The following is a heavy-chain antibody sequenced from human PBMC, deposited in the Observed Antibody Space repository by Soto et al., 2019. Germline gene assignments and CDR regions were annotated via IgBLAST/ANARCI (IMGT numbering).Heavy chain of an antibody. D-gene: IGHD4-17*01. J-gene: IGHJ6*03. CDR2: IWYDGSNK. Sequence: GGSLRLSCAASGLPFRSYGMHWVRQAPGKGLEWVAVIWYDGSNKYYADSVKGRFTISRDNSKNTLYLQMNSLRAEDTAVYYCARERRETTVTTAYYYYYYMDVWGKGTTVTVSS. V-gene: IGHV3-33*01. CDR1: GLPFRSYG. CDR3: ARERRETTVTTAYYYYYYMDV.